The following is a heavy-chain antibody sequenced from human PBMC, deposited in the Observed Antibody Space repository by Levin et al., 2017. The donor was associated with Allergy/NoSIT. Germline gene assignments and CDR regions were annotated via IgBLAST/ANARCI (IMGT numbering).Heavy chain of an antibody. CDR3: ARERTQGSAWYFDY. Sequence: LSLTCAASGFTFSSSAMHWVRQAPGKGLEWVAVISYDGSNKYYADSVKGRFTISRDNSKNTLYLQMNSLRADDTTVYYCARERTQGSAWYFDYWGQGTLVTVSS. V-gene: IGHV3-30*04. CDR2: ISYDGSNK. D-gene: IGHD6-19*01. J-gene: IGHJ4*02. CDR1: GFTFSSSA.